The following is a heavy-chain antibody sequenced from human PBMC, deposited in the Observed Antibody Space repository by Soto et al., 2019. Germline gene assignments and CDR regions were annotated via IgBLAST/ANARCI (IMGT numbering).Heavy chain of an antibody. CDR3: ARAIRVVHLKGPTTDTFDT. CDR2: IYSSGST. CDR1: GGSIKSNDYY. Sequence: QVQLQESGPGLVKPSQTLSLTCTVSGGSIKSNDYYWNWIRQHPEKGLAWIGYIYSSGSTYYNPSLKTRVPMSVDTSNNHFSLRLPSVTAAATAVYYCARAIRVVHLKGPTTDTFDTGGQGTLVSFSS. D-gene: IGHD1-1*01. J-gene: IGHJ3*02. V-gene: IGHV4-31*03.